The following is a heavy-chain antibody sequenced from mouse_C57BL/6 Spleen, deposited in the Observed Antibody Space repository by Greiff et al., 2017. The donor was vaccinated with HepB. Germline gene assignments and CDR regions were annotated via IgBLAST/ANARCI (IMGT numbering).Heavy chain of an antibody. CDR1: GYTFTSYW. Sequence: VQLQQPGAELVRPGSSVKLSCKASGYTFTSYWMPWVKQMPIQGLEWIGNIDPYDSETHYNQKFKDKATLTVDKSSSTAYMQLSSLTSEDSAVYYCARAGYYGSSYWAYWGKGTLVTVAA. CDR3: ARAGYYGSSYWAY. D-gene: IGHD1-1*01. J-gene: IGHJ3*01. CDR2: IDPYDSET. V-gene: IGHV1-52*01.